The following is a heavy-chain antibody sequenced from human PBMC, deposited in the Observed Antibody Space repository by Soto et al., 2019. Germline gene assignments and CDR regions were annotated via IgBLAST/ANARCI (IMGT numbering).Heavy chain of an antibody. CDR2: IHGGGNSA. V-gene: IGHV3-23*01. CDR1: GFTFSGYA. Sequence: EVQLLESGVDLVQPGRSLRLSFAASGFTFSGYAMSWVGQAPGKGLEWVSVIHGGGNSAYYEDSVKGRFTISRDNSKNTLYLKMSSLRGEDTAVYYCAKNRGRLTTSWHLVYWGQGTLVTVSS. D-gene: IGHD4-17*01. J-gene: IGHJ4*02. CDR3: AKNRGRLTTSWHLVY.